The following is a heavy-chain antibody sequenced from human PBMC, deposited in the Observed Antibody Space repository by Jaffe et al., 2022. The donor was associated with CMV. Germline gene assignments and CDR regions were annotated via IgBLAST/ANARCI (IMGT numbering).Heavy chain of an antibody. CDR1: GFTFSSYS. J-gene: IGHJ3*02. D-gene: IGHD5-18*01. Sequence: EVQLVESGGGLVQPGGSLRLSCAASGFTFSSYSMNWVRQAPGKGLEWVSYISSSSSTIYYADSVKGRFTISRDNAKNSLYLQMNSLRDEDTAVYYCARDRGDSYGYWGPRPYAFDIWGQGTMVTVSS. CDR2: ISSSSSTI. V-gene: IGHV3-48*02. CDR3: ARDRGDSYGYWGPRPYAFDI.